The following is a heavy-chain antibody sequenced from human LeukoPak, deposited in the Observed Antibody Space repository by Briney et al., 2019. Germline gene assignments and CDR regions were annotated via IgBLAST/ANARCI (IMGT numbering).Heavy chain of an antibody. CDR3: ATDRLGYCTNGVCQQAAY. D-gene: IGHD2-8*01. CDR1: GFTFSNYG. V-gene: IGHV3-30*02. J-gene: IGHJ4*02. Sequence: PGGSLRLSCGASGFTFSNYGMHWVRQAPGKGLEWVAFIRYDGSNKFYADSVKGRFTISRDSSKNTLYLQMNSLRTEDTAVYYCATDRLGYCTNGVCQQAAYWGQGTLVAVSS. CDR2: IRYDGSNK.